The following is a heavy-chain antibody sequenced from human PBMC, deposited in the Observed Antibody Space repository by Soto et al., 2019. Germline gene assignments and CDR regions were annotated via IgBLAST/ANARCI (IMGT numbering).Heavy chain of an antibody. V-gene: IGHV4-31*03. Sequence: SETLSLTCTVSGGSISSGGYYWSWIRQHPGKGLEWIGYIYYSGSTYYNPSLKSRVTISVDTSKNQFSLKLSSVTAADTAVYYCARSQSSGYYSSIDYWGQGTLVTVSS. CDR1: GGSISSGGYY. CDR3: ARSQSSGYYSSIDY. J-gene: IGHJ4*02. D-gene: IGHD3-22*01. CDR2: IYYSGST.